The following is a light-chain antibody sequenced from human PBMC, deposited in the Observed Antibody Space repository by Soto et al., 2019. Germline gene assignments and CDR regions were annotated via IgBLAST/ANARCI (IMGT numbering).Light chain of an antibody. J-gene: IGLJ1*01. V-gene: IGLV2-23*01. CDR2: EGS. CDR1: SSDVGSYNL. CDR3: ISYTVSRSYV. Sequence: QSVLTQPASVSGSPGQSITISCTGTSSDVGSYNLVSWYQQHPGKAPKLMIYEGSKRPSGASNRFSGSKSGNTASLTISGLQAEDEADYYCISYTVSRSYVFGSGTKVTVL.